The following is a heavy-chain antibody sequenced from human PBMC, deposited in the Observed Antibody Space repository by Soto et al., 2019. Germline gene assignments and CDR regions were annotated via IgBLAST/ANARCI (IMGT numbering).Heavy chain of an antibody. J-gene: IGHJ6*02. D-gene: IGHD3-3*01. Sequence: ASVTVPFLASLCTFPAYYMHLVRQAPGQGLEWTGWINPNSGGTNYAQKFQGWVTMTRDTSISTAYMELSRLRSDDTAVYYCARDRQGYYDFWSGYYGYYGMNVWGQGTTVNVSS. V-gene: IGHV1-2*04. CDR2: INPNSGGT. CDR1: LCTFPAYY. CDR3: ARDRQGYYDFWSGYYGYYGMNV.